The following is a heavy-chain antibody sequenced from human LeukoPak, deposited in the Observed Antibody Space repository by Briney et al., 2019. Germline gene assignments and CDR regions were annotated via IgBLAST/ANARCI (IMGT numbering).Heavy chain of an antibody. CDR1: GYTFTSYG. CDR2: ISAYNGNT. CDR3: ARATYYYDSSGDIYYYYYYMDV. D-gene: IGHD3-22*01. V-gene: IGHV1-18*01. J-gene: IGHJ6*03. Sequence: GASVKVSCKASGYTFTSYGISWVRQAPGQGLEWMGWISAYNGNTNYAQKLQGRVTMTTDTSMSTAYMELRSLRSDDTAVYYCARATYYYDSSGDIYYYYYYMDVWGKGTTVTVSS.